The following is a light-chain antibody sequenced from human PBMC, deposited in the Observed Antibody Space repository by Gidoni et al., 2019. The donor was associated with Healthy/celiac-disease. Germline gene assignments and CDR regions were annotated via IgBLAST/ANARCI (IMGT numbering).Light chain of an antibody. J-gene: IGKJ4*01. V-gene: IGKV3-11*01. CDR1: QSVSSY. CDR2: DAS. Sequence: ELVSTQSPASLSLSPGERATLSCRASQSVSSYLVWYQQRPGQAPRLLIYDASNRATGIPARFSGSGSGTDFTLTISSLEPEDFAVYYCQQRSKWPLTFGGGTKVDIK. CDR3: QQRSKWPLT.